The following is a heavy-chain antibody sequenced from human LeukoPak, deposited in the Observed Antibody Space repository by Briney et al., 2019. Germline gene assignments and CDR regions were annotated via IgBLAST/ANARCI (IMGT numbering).Heavy chain of an antibody. D-gene: IGHD2-15*01. V-gene: IGHV1-2*02. CDR1: GYTFTAYY. CDR2: INPNSGGT. CDR3: ARDVGSPYYFDY. Sequence: ASVKVSCKASGYTFTAYYMHWVRQAPGQGLEYMGWINPNSGGTNYAQKFQGRVTMTRDTSTSTAYMELSRLRSDDTAVYYCARDVGSPYYFDYWGQGTQVTVSS. J-gene: IGHJ4*02.